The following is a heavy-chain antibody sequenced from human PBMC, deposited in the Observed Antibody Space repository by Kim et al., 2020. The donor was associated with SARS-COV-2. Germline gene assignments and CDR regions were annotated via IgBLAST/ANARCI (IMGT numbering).Heavy chain of an antibody. CDR3: ARARFGYHGDFRTLQEF. Sequence: ASVKVSCKASGYSLTGYYIHWVRQAPGQGLEWMGRINPNNGGTNYAQKFQGRVTMTRDTSISTAYMELSRLRSDDTAVFYCARARFGYHGDFRTLQEFWGQGTLVTVSS. CDR1: GYSLTGYY. V-gene: IGHV1-2*06. CDR2: INPNNGGT. D-gene: IGHD4-17*01. J-gene: IGHJ4*02.